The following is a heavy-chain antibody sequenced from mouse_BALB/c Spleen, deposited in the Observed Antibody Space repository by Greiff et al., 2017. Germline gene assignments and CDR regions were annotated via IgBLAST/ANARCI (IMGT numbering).Heavy chain of an antibody. CDR2: IYPGSGST. J-gene: IGHJ4*01. CDR1: GYTFTSYW. V-gene: IGHV1S22*01. Sequence: LQQPGSELVRPGASVKLSCKASGYTFTSYWMHWVKQRPGQGLEWIGNIYPGSGSTNYDEKFKSKATLTVDTSSSTAYMQLSSLTSEDSAVYYCARWRAMDYWGQGTSVTVSS. CDR3: ARWRAMDY.